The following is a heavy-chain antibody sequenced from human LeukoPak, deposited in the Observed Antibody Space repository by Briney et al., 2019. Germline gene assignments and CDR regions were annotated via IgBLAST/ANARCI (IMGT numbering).Heavy chain of an antibody. CDR3: ARSPGLTD. CDR1: GGSISSYY. D-gene: IGHD4/OR15-4a*01. Sequence: SETLSLTCSVSGGSISSYYWSWIRQPAGKGLEWIGRIYTGGSTNYNPSLKSRVTLSVDTPKNQFSLKLTSVTAADTAVYYCARSPGLTDWGQGTLVTVSS. J-gene: IGHJ4*02. CDR2: IYTGGST. V-gene: IGHV4-4*07.